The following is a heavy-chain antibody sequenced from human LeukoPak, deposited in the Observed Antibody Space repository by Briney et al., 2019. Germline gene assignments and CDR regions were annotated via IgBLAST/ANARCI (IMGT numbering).Heavy chain of an antibody. V-gene: IGHV4-34*01. Sequence: PSETLSLTCAVYGGSFSGYYWSWLRQPPGKGLEWIGEINHSGSTNYNPSLKSRVTISVDTSKNQFSLKLSSVTAADTAVYYCARGHYDYVWGSYRHWTPFDYWGQGTLVTVSS. D-gene: IGHD3-16*02. CDR2: INHSGST. CDR1: GGSFSGYY. J-gene: IGHJ4*02. CDR3: ARGHYDYVWGSYRHWTPFDY.